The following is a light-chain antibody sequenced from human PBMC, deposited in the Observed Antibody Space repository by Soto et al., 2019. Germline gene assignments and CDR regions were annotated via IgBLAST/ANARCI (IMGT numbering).Light chain of an antibody. CDR3: QQYGSSLYT. Sequence: EIVLTQSPGTLSLSPGERATLSCRASQSVSSSYLAWYQQKPGQAPRLLIDGTSTRATGIPDRFSSSGSGTDFTLTISRLEPEDFAVYYCQQYGSSLYTFGQGNKLEIK. V-gene: IGKV3-20*01. CDR1: QSVSSSY. CDR2: GTS. J-gene: IGKJ2*01.